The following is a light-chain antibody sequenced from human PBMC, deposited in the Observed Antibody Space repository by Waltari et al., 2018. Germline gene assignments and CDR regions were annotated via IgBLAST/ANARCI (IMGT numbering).Light chain of an antibody. CDR2: KAS. Sequence: MTQSPSTLSASVGDSVTITCRASQSISSWLAWYQQKPGKAPKLLIYKASSLESGVPSRFSGSGSGTEFTLTISSLQPDDFATYYCQQYNSYSYTFGQGTKLEIK. CDR3: QQYNSYSYT. J-gene: IGKJ2*01. CDR1: QSISSW. V-gene: IGKV1-5*03.